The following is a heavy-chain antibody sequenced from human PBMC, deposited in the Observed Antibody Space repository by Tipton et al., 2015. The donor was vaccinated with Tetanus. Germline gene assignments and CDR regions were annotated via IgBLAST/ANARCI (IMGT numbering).Heavy chain of an antibody. CDR3: ARDPNVVTIFGVDLGYYYYGMDV. V-gene: IGHV1-18*04. D-gene: IGHD3-3*01. CDR1: GYTFTSYG. J-gene: IGHJ6*02. Sequence: QVQLVQSGAEVKKPGASVKVSCKASGYTFTSYGISWVRQAPGQGLEWMGWISAYNGNTNYAQKLQGRVTMTTDTSTSTAYMELRSLRSDDTAGYYCARDPNVVTIFGVDLGYYYYGMDVWGQGTTVTVSS. CDR2: ISAYNGNT.